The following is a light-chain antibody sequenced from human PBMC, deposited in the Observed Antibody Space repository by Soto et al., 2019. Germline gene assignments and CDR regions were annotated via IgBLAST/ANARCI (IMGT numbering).Light chain of an antibody. CDR1: SSDVGGYNY. Sequence: LNKPASVSGSPGQSITISCTGTSSDVGGYNYVSWYQQHPGKAPKLMIYDVSNRPSGVSNRFSGSKSGNTASLTISGLQAEDKADYYCSSYTSGSTLVFGTGTKVTXL. J-gene: IGLJ1*01. CDR2: DVS. V-gene: IGLV2-14*01. CDR3: SSYTSGSTLV.